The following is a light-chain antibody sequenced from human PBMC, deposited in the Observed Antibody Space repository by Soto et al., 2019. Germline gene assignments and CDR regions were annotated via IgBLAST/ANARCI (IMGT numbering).Light chain of an antibody. Sequence: EIGLTQSPGTLSLSPGERATLSCRASQNVGSRYLAWYQQKPGQAPRLLIYGTSNRATGIPDRFSGSGSGTDFSLTISSLEPGDLAVYYCQQYGSSPRTFGQETKVEIK. CDR1: QNVGSRY. V-gene: IGKV3-20*01. J-gene: IGKJ1*01. CDR3: QQYGSSPRT. CDR2: GTS.